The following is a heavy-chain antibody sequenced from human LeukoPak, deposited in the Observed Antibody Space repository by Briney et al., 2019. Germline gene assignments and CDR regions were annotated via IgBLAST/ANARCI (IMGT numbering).Heavy chain of an antibody. J-gene: IGHJ4*02. CDR2: INPNSGGT. CDR3: ARGHRYSSAQGDY. V-gene: IGHV1-2*02. CDR1: GYTFTGYY. D-gene: IGHD6-19*01. Sequence: APVKVSCKASGYTFTGYYMHWVRQAPGQGLEWTGWINPNSGGTNYAQKFQGRVTMTRDTSISTAYMELSRLRSDDTAVYYCARGHRYSSAQGDYWGQGTLVTVSS.